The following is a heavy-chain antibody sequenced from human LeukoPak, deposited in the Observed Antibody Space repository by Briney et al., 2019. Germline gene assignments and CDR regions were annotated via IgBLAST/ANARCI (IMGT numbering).Heavy chain of an antibody. J-gene: IGHJ3*02. Sequence: GGSLRLSCAASGFTFDDYSMHWVRQAPGKGLKWVSFISWDGGSTAYADSVKGRFTISRDNSKNTLYLEMNSLRAEDTAVYFCARYMASYDAFDIWGQGTMVTVSS. CDR1: GFTFDDYS. V-gene: IGHV3-43*01. CDR3: ARYMASYDAFDI. CDR2: ISWDGGST.